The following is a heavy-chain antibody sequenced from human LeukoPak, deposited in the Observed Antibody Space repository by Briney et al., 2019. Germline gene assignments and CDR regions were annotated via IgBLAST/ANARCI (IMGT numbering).Heavy chain of an antibody. CDR2: FSPSDSDS. Sequence: GESLKISCQGSGYSFTNYWIGWVRQMPGKDLEWMGIFSPSDSDSRYSPSFRGQVTISADKSISTVYLQWSSLKASDTAMYYCARLASAWNFDYWGQGTLVTVFS. CDR3: ARLASAWNFDY. CDR1: GYSFTNYW. J-gene: IGHJ4*02. D-gene: IGHD6-19*01. V-gene: IGHV5-51*01.